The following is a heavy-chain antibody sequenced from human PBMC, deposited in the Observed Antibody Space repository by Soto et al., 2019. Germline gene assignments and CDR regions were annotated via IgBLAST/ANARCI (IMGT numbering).Heavy chain of an antibody. Sequence: SVKVSCKASGGTFSSYSISWVLEAPGQGLEWMGGIIPIFGTANYAQKFQGRVTITADESTSTAYMELSSLRSEDTAVYYCARGEDSVAAPFDYWGQGTLVTVSS. CDR3: ARGEDSVAAPFDY. CDR1: GGTFSSYS. D-gene: IGHD6-13*01. J-gene: IGHJ4*02. V-gene: IGHV1-69*13. CDR2: IIPIFGTA.